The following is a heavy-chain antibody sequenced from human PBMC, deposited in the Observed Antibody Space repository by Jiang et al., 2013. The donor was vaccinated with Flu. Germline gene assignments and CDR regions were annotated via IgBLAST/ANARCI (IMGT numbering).Heavy chain of an antibody. D-gene: IGHD6-19*01. CDR2: IYWDDDK. CDR1: GFSLNTSGVG. CDR3: AYIDSSGPYDYGMDV. J-gene: IGHJ6*02. V-gene: IGHV2-5*02. Sequence: KPTQTLTLTCTFSGFSLNTSGVGVGWIRQPPGKALEWLALIYWDDDKRFSPSLKSRLTLTKDTSETQVVLTMTNMDPVDTATYYCAYIDSSGPYDYGMDVWGQGTTVTVSS.